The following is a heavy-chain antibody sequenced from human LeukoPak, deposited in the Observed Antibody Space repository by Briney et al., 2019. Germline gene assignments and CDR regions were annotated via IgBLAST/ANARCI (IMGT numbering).Heavy chain of an antibody. CDR1: GFTFSTYS. Sequence: PRGSLRLSCAASGFTFSTYSMNWVRQAPGKGLGWVSYISSSSSTIYYADSVKGRFTISRDNAKNSLYLQMNSLRDEDTAVYYCARDHSRSYYDFWSGYSPFDYWGQGTLVTVSS. J-gene: IGHJ4*02. V-gene: IGHV3-48*02. D-gene: IGHD3-3*01. CDR2: ISSSSSTI. CDR3: ARDHSRSYYDFWSGYSPFDY.